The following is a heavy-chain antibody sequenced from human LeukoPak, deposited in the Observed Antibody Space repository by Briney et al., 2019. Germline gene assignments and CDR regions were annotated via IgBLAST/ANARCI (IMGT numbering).Heavy chain of an antibody. CDR3: AREGEDLRFLEWLPRDGMDV. CDR2: IYTSGST. CDR1: GGSISSYY. Sequence: PSETLSLTCTVSGGSISSYYWSWIRQPAGKGLEWIGRIYTSGSTNYNPSLKSQVTMSVDTSKNQFSLKLSSVTAADTAVYYCAREGEDLRFLEWLPRDGMDVWGQGTTVTVSS. J-gene: IGHJ6*02. V-gene: IGHV4-4*07. D-gene: IGHD3-3*01.